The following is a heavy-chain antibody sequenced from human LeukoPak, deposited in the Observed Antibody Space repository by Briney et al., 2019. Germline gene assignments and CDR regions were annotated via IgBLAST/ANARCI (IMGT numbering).Heavy chain of an antibody. D-gene: IGHD2-15*01. Sequence: GGSLRLSCAASGFTFSSYGMHWVRQAPGKGLEGVAVISYDGSNKYYADSVKGRFTISRDNSKNTLYPQMNSLRAEDTAVYYCAKARGGCSGGSCYEPTDYWGQGTLVTVSS. CDR3: AKARGGCSGGSCYEPTDY. CDR2: ISYDGSNK. J-gene: IGHJ4*02. V-gene: IGHV3-30*18. CDR1: GFTFSSYG.